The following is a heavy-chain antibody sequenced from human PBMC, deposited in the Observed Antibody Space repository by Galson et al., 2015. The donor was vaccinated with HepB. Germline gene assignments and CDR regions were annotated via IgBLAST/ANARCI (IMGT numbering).Heavy chain of an antibody. CDR2: IISNLGIA. CDR3: ASGPIVGAPPPGY. Sequence: SVKVSCKASGGSFSSYTISWVRQAPGKGLEWMGRIISNLGIANYAQKFQGRVTITADKSTSTAYMQLRSLKSEDTAVEYCASGPIVGAPPPGYWGQGSLVTVSS. CDR1: GGSFSSYT. V-gene: IGHV1-69*02. D-gene: IGHD1-26*01. J-gene: IGHJ4*02.